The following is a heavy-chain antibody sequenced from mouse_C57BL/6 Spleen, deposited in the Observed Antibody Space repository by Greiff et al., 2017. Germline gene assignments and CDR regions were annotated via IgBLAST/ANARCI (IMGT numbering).Heavy chain of an antibody. J-gene: IGHJ2*01. V-gene: IGHV3-6*01. CDR1: GYSITSGYY. D-gene: IGHD2-3*01. CDR2: ISYDGSN. CDR3: ARDDGYFDY. Sequence: DVKLQESGPGLVKPSQSLSLTCSVTGYSITSGYYWNWIRQFPGNKLEWMGYISYDGSNNYNPSLKNRISITRDTSKNQFFLKLNSVTTEETATYYCARDDGYFDYWGQGTTLTVSS.